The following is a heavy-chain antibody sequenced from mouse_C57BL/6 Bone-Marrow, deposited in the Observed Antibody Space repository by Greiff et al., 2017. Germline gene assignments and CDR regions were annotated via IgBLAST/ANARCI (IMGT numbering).Heavy chain of an antibody. V-gene: IGHV2-5*01. CDR1: GFSLTSYG. CDR2: IWRGGST. D-gene: IGHD4-1*01. CDR3: APLGPWFAY. Sequence: VKLMESGPGLVQPSQSLSITCTVSGFSLTSYGVHWVRQSPGKGLEWLGVIWRGGSTDYNAAFMSRLSITKDNSKGQVFFKMNSLQADDTAIYYCAPLGPWFAYWGQGTLVTVSA. J-gene: IGHJ3*01.